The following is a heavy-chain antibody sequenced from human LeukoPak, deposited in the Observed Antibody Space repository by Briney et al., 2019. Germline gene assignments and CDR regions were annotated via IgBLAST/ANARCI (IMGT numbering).Heavy chain of an antibody. Sequence: ASVTVSCTPSGYTFTSFGISWVRQAPGQGLEWMGWIGAYNGDTNYAQKFQGRVTMTTDTSTSTAYMDLGSLRSDDTAVYYCTRDHCRGDNCPSFDYWGQGTLVTVSS. V-gene: IGHV1-18*04. CDR2: IGAYNGDT. CDR3: TRDHCRGDNCPSFDY. D-gene: IGHD2-15*01. CDR1: GYTFTSFG. J-gene: IGHJ4*02.